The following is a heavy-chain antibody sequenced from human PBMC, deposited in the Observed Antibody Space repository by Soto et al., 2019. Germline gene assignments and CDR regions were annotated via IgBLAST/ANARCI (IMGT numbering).Heavy chain of an antibody. V-gene: IGHV4-31*03. J-gene: IGHJ6*02. CDR2: IYYSGST. CDR1: GVSISGGCYY. CDR3: ARKSYSSSSGTSYYYYGMDV. Sequence: SEPLSLPCRVSGVSISGGCYYLSWLRQHPGKGPEWIGYIYYSGSTYYNPSLKSRVTISVDTSKNQFSLKLSSVTAADTAVYYCARKSYSSSSGTSYYYYGMDVWGQGTTVTVSS. D-gene: IGHD6-6*01.